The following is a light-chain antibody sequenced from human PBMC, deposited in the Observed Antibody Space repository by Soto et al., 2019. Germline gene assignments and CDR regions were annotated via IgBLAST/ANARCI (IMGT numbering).Light chain of an antibody. V-gene: IGLV3-1*01. J-gene: IGLJ2*01. Sequence: SYELNQPPSVSVSPGQTASITCSGDKLGDKYACWYQQKPGQSPVLVIYQDSKRPSGIPERFSGSNSGNTATLTISGTQAMDEADYYCQAWDSSHVVFGGGTKVTVL. CDR2: QDS. CDR3: QAWDSSHVV. CDR1: KLGDKY.